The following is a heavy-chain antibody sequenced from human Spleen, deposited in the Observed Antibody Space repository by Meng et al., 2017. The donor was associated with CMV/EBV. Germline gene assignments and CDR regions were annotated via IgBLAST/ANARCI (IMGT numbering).Heavy chain of an antibody. CDR3: ARGSVVVVAASSFDY. J-gene: IGHJ4*02. V-gene: IGHV1-2*02. D-gene: IGHD2-15*01. Sequence: ASVKVSCKASGYTFTSYGISWVRQAPGQGLEWMGWINPNSGGTNFAQRFQGRVTLTRDTAISTGYMELSRLRPDDTAIYYCARGSVVVVAASSFDYWGQGTLVTVSS. CDR2: INPNSGGT. CDR1: GYTFTSYG.